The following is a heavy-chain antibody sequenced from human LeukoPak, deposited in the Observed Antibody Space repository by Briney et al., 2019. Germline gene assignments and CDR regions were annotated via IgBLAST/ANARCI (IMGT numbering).Heavy chain of an antibody. CDR2: IRSKIYGATT. CDR3: ASLISTMTTENDY. CDR1: GFTFDDYA. J-gene: IGHJ4*02. V-gene: IGHV3-49*04. D-gene: IGHD1-1*01. Sequence: GGSLRLSCAASGFTFDDYAMHWVRQVPGKGLEWVGFIRSKIYGATTEYAASVKGRFIISRDDSKSIAYLEMSSLKTEDTGVYYCASLISTMTTENDYWGQGTLVTVSS.